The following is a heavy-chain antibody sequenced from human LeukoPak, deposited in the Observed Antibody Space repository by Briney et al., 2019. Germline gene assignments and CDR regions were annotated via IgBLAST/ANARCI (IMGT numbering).Heavy chain of an antibody. CDR1: GGSVSSTSHY. J-gene: IGHJ4*02. Sequence: TSSETLSLACSVSGGSVSSTSHYWGWIRQPPGKGLELIGSIYYSGSTYYNPSLKSRVTISVDTSKNQFSLKLSSVPAADTAVYYCARRGSAWAYFDYWGQGTLVTVSS. D-gene: IGHD6-19*01. V-gene: IGHV4-39*01. CDR3: ARRGSAWAYFDY. CDR2: IYYSGST.